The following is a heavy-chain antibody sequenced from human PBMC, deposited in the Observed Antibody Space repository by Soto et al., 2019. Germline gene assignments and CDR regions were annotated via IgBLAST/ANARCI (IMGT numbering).Heavy chain of an antibody. V-gene: IGHV1-8*01. CDR2: MNPNSGNT. Sequence: AAVKVSCLASGYTFTSYDINWVRQATGQGLEWMGWMNPNSGNTGYAQKFQGRVTMTRNTSISTAYMELSSLRSEDTAVYYCAIAGRKIVRYPGYCGEGSVVTVAS. J-gene: IGHJ4*02. D-gene: IGHD1-1*01. CDR1: GYTFTSYD. CDR3: AIAGRKIVRYPGY.